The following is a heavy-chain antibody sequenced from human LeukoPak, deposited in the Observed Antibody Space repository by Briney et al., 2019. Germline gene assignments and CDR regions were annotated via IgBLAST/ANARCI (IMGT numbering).Heavy chain of an antibody. Sequence: GGSLRLSCAASGFTFSSYGMHWVRQAPGKGLEWVAFIRYDGSNKYYADSVKGRFTISRDNSKNTLYLQMNSLKTEDTAVYYCTTEDTGIGYSTKNFDYWGQGTLVTVSS. CDR2: IRYDGSNK. CDR1: GFTFSSYG. J-gene: IGHJ4*02. D-gene: IGHD6-13*01. V-gene: IGHV3-30*02. CDR3: TTEDTGIGYSTKNFDY.